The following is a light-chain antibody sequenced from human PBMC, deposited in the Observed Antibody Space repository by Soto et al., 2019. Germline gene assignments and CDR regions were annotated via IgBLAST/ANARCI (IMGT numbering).Light chain of an antibody. Sequence: EIVVTQSPATLSLSPGERATLSCRASQSVSSYLAWYQQKPGQAPRLLIYDASNRATGIPARFSGSGSGTDFTLTISSLEPEDFAVYYCQQRSNWPPITFGQGTRLAI. CDR2: DAS. J-gene: IGKJ5*01. CDR3: QQRSNWPPIT. V-gene: IGKV3-11*01. CDR1: QSVSSY.